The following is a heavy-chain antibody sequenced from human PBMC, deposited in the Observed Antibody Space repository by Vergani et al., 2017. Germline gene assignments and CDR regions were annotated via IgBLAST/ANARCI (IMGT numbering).Heavy chain of an antibody. CDR2: ISGHGDRT. V-gene: IGHV3-23*01. J-gene: IGHJ4*02. CDR3: AREERSNTSPFVGD. Sequence: EVHLLESGGGQVEAGGSLRLSCVASGFTFSNSAMSWVRQTSGKGLEWVSAISGHGDRTYYADSVKGRFTISRDNSKNTVYLQMNSLKAEDRATYYCAREERSNTSPFVGDGGQGNRVTV. D-gene: IGHD2/OR15-2a*01. CDR1: GFTFSNSA.